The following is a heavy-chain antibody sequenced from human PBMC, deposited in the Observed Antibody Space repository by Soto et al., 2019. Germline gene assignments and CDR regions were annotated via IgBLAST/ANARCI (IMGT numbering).Heavy chain of an antibody. CDR2: IYYSGST. Sequence: ASETLSHTCTVSGGSLSSSSYFLGWIRQPPRKGLEWIGGIYYSGSTYYNPSLKSRVPLSVDTSKNQFSRKRSSVPAADTAVYYCARHARPFYYVCSGYYAWGYFAYGGRGTVVPVSS. J-gene: IGHJ4*02. CDR1: GGSLSSSSYF. CDR3: ARHARPFYYVCSGYYAWGYFAY. D-gene: IGHD3-22*01. V-gene: IGHV4-39*01.